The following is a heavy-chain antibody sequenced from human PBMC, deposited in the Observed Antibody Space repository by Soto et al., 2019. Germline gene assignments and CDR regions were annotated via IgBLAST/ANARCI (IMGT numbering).Heavy chain of an antibody. D-gene: IGHD2-2*01. Sequence: ASVKVSCKASGYTFTSYGISWVRQAPGQGLEWMGWISAYNGNTNYAQKLQGRVTMTTDTSTSTAYMELRSLRSDDTAVYYCARDPHPYIVVVPAARFDYWGQGTRVTVSS. V-gene: IGHV1-18*04. CDR3: ARDPHPYIVVVPAARFDY. CDR1: GYTFTSYG. J-gene: IGHJ4*02. CDR2: ISAYNGNT.